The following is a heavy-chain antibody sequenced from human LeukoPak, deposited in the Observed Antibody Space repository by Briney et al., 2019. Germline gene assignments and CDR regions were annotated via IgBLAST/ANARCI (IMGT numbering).Heavy chain of an antibody. V-gene: IGHV1-46*01. CDR1: GYTFTSYY. Sequence: ASVKVSCKASGYTFTSYYMHWVRLAPGQGLEWMGIINPSGGSTSYAQKFQGRVTMTRDTSTSTVYMELSSLRSEDTAVYYCASGDYYDSSGYYGNEYFQHWGQGTLVTVSS. D-gene: IGHD3-22*01. CDR2: INPSGGST. CDR3: ASGDYYDSSGYYGNEYFQH. J-gene: IGHJ1*01.